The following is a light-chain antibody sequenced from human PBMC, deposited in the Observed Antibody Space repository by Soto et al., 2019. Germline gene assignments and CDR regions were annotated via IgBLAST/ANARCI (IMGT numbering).Light chain of an antibody. CDR3: QQYNSYWGFT. Sequence: IQMTQSPSTLSASVGDRVTITCRASQSISSWLAWYQQKPGKAPKLLIYKASSLESGVPSRFSGSGSGTEFTLTISSLQPDDFATYYCQQYNSYWGFTFGPGTKVDIK. CDR1: QSISSW. CDR2: KAS. J-gene: IGKJ3*01. V-gene: IGKV1-5*03.